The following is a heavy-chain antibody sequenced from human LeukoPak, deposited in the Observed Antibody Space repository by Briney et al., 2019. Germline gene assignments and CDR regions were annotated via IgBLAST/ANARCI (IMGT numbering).Heavy chain of an antibody. CDR1: GGSFSGYY. D-gene: IGHD2-2*01. V-gene: IGHV4-34*01. CDR3: ARVNYEGIVVVPAAIDY. Sequence: SETLSLTCAVCGGSFSGYYWSWIRQPPGKGLEWIGEINHSGSTNYNPSLKSRVTISVDTSKNQFSLKLSSVTAADTAVYYCARVNYEGIVVVPAAIDYWGQGTLVTVSS. J-gene: IGHJ4*02. CDR2: INHSGST.